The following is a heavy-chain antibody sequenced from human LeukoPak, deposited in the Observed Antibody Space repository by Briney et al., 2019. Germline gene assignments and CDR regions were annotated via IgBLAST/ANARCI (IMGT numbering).Heavy chain of an antibody. CDR3: AKWVEDIVVVPAARGFNY. Sequence: GGSLRLSCAASGFTFSNYSMTWVRQAPGKGLEWVSAISGSGGSTYYADSVKGRFTISRDNSKNTLYLQMNSLRAEDTAVYYCAKWVEDIVVVPAARGFNYWGQGTLVTVSS. J-gene: IGHJ4*02. CDR2: ISGSGGST. CDR1: GFTFSNYS. D-gene: IGHD2-2*01. V-gene: IGHV3-23*01.